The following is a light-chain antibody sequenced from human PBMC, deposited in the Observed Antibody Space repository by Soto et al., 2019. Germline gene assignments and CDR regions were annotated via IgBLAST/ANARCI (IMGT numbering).Light chain of an antibody. V-gene: IGKV3-11*01. CDR2: DAS. CDR1: QSVSSY. J-gene: IGKJ3*01. CDR3: QQRSNWPFT. Sequence: DIVLTQSPATLSLSPGERATLSCRASQSVSSYLAWYQQKPGQAPRLLIYDASNRATGIPARFSGSGSGTDFTLTISSLEPEDFAVYYCQQRSNWPFTVGPGTKVDIK.